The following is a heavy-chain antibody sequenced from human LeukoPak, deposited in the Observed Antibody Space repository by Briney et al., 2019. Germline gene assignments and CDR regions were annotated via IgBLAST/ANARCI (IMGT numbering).Heavy chain of an antibody. D-gene: IGHD6-19*01. Sequence: PGGSLRLSCAASGFPFNNFAMCWVRQAPGKGLEWVSAINRDSGSTYYADSVRGRFTISRDNSKNTLYLHMSSLRAEDTAVYYCARILDSAWGELGYWGQGTLVTVSS. CDR3: ARILDSAWGELGY. V-gene: IGHV3-23*01. CDR1: GFPFNNFA. J-gene: IGHJ4*02. CDR2: INRDSGST.